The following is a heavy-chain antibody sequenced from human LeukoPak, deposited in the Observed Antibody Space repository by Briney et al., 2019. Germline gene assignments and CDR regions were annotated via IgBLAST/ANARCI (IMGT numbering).Heavy chain of an antibody. CDR2: INHRGSS. CDR3: ARGSSFDGYCSAGACDAGYYDS. J-gene: IGHJ4*02. V-gene: IGHV4-34*01. D-gene: IGHD2-15*01. CDR1: GESFSAYF. Sequence: SETLSLTCAVYGESFSAYFWNWIRQAPGKPLEYIGEINHRGSSHYNPTLKTRVTLSVDTSKNQFSLKLTSVTAADTAVYFCARGSSFDGYCSAGACDAGYYDSWGQGTPVTVSS.